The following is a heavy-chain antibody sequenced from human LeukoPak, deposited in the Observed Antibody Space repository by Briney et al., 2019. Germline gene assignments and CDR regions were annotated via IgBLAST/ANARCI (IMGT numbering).Heavy chain of an antibody. J-gene: IGHJ4*02. CDR2: INHSGST. V-gene: IGHV4-34*01. CDR3: ARGSSGWTFDY. Sequence: SETLSLTCAVYGGSFSGYYWSWIRQPPGKGLEWIGEINHSGSTNYNPSLKSRVTISVDTSKNQFSLKLSSVTAADTAVYYCARGSSGWTFDYWGQGTLVTVSS. D-gene: IGHD6-19*01. CDR1: GGSFSGYY.